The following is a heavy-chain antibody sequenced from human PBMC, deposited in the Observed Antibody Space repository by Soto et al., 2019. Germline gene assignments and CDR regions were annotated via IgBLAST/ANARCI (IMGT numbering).Heavy chain of an antibody. Sequence: SETLSLTCTVSGGSISSGDYYWSWIRQPPGKGLEWIGYIYYSGSTYYNPSLKSRVTISVDTSKNQFSLKLSSVTAADTAVYYCAREGRTQRRRYDILTGYLDYWGQGTLVTVSS. D-gene: IGHD3-9*01. CDR3: AREGRTQRRRYDILTGYLDY. CDR1: GGSISSGDYY. J-gene: IGHJ4*02. V-gene: IGHV4-30-4*01. CDR2: IYYSGST.